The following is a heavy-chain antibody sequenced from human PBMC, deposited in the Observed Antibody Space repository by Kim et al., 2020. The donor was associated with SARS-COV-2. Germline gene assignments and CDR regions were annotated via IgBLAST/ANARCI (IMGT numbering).Heavy chain of an antibody. J-gene: IGHJ4*02. D-gene: IGHD3-22*01. V-gene: IGHV1-3*01. CDR2: INAGNGNT. CDR3: ARGSGYYDSSGYYSVFDY. Sequence: ASVKVSCKASGYTFTSYAMHWVRQAPGQRLEWMGWINAGNGNTKYSQKFQGRVTITRDTSASTAYMELSSLRSEDTAVYYCARGSGYYDSSGYYSVFDYWGQGTLVTVSS. CDR1: GYTFTSYA.